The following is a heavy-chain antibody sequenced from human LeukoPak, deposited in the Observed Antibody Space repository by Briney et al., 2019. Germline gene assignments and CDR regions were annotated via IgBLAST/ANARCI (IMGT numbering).Heavy chain of an antibody. J-gene: IGHJ3*02. Sequence: GGSLRLSCAASGFTFSSYGMHWVRQAPGKGLEWVAVIWYDGSNKYYADSVKGRFTISRDNAKNSLYLQMNSLRAEDTAVYYCARRGLLWFGESWAFDIWGQGTMVTVSS. CDR2: IWYDGSNK. V-gene: IGHV3-33*01. D-gene: IGHD3-10*01. CDR3: ARRGLLWFGESWAFDI. CDR1: GFTFSSYG.